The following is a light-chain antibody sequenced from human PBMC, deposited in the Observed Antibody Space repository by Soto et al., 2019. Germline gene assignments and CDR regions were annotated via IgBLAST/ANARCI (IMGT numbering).Light chain of an antibody. Sequence: QSALTQPRSVSGSHGQSVTISCTGTSSDVGGYNYVSWYQQHPGKAPKLMIYDVSERPSGVPDRFSGSKSGNTASLTISGLQAEDEADYYCCSYAGSFYVFGTGTKVNVL. V-gene: IGLV2-11*01. J-gene: IGLJ1*01. CDR2: DVS. CDR3: CSYAGSFYV. CDR1: SSDVGGYNY.